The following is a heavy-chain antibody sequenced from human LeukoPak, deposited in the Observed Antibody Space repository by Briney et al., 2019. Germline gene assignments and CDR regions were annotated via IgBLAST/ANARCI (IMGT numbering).Heavy chain of an antibody. J-gene: IGHJ5*02. CDR1: GGSISNSY. D-gene: IGHD6-19*01. Sequence: SETLSLTCTVSGGSISNSYWNWIRQSPGKGLEWIGYISYSGSTNYNPSLKSRVAISVDTSKNQVSLKLISVTAADTAVYYCARGGGSSGWFTNYFDPWGQGGLVIVSS. V-gene: IGHV4-59*01. CDR3: ARGGGSSGWFTNYFDP. CDR2: ISYSGST.